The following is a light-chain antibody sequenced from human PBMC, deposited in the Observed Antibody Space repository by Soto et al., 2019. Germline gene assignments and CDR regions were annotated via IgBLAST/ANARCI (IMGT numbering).Light chain of an antibody. V-gene: IGLV2-18*02. CDR3: SSNTSSITYV. CDR1: SNDVGTYNR. CDR2: EVT. J-gene: IGLJ1*01. Sequence: QSALTQPPSVSGSPGQSVTISCTGTSNDVGTYNRVSWYQQPPGTAPKLMIYEVTNRPSGVPDRFSGSKSGNTASLTISGLQAEDEADYYCSSNTSSITYVFGTGIKLTVL.